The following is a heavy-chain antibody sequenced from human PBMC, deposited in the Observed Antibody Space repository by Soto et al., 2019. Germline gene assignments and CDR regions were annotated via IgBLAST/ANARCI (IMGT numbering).Heavy chain of an antibody. J-gene: IGHJ4*02. CDR3: AKDKMPYYYDSSGYFPFDY. D-gene: IGHD3-22*01. V-gene: IGHV3-23*01. CDR1: GFTFSSYA. Sequence: EVQLLESGGGLVQPWGSLRLSCAASGFTFSSYAMSWVRQAPGKGLEWVSAISGSGGSTYYADSVKGRFTISRDNSKNTLYLQMNSLRAEDTAVYYCAKDKMPYYYDSSGYFPFDYWGQGTLVTVSS. CDR2: ISGSGGST.